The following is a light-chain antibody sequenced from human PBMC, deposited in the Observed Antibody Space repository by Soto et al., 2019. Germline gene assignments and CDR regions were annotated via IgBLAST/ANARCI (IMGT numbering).Light chain of an antibody. V-gene: IGKV1-39*01. J-gene: IGKJ1*01. CDR2: GAS. CDR1: QTINKY. Sequence: DIQMTQSPSSLSASVGDRVTITCRASQTINKYLNWYQHKPGKAPALLISGASSLHSGVPTRFSGRGAGTYFTLTISSLQHEDFATYYCQQTYSTPGTFGRGTKVEI. CDR3: QQTYSTPGT.